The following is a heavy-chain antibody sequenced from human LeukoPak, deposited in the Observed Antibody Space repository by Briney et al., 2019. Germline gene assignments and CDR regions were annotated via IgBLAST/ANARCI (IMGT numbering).Heavy chain of an antibody. CDR2: ISWDGGST. D-gene: IGHD3-16*01. Sequence: RGSLRLSCAVSGVNFSSYWMSWVRQAPRKGLEWVSLISWDGGSTYYADSVKGRFTISRDNSKNSLYLQMNSLRAEDTALYYCAKGGGGSPFDYWGQGTLVTVSS. CDR1: GVNFSSYW. V-gene: IGHV3-43D*03. J-gene: IGHJ4*02. CDR3: AKGGGGSPFDY.